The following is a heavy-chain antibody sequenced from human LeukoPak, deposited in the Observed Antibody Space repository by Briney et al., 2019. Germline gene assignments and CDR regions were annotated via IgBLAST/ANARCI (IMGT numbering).Heavy chain of an antibody. J-gene: IGHJ5*02. D-gene: IGHD2-15*01. Sequence: SVKVSSKASGGTFSSYAISWVRQAPGQGLEWMGRIIPIFGTANYAQKFQGRVTITTDESTSTAYMELSSLRSEDTAVYYCARASCSGGSCYSPLWFGPWGQGTLVTVSS. CDR3: ARASCSGGSCYSPLWFGP. CDR2: IIPIFGTA. V-gene: IGHV1-69*05. CDR1: GGTFSSYA.